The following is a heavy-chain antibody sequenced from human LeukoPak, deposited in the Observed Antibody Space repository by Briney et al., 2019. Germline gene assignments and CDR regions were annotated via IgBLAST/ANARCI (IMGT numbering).Heavy chain of an antibody. Sequence: PSETLSLTCTVSSGSISSGSYYWSWIRQHPGKGLEWIGYIYYSGSTYYNPSLKSRVTMSIDTSKTQFSLNLSSVTAADTAVYYCARGNWGSGSFDYWGQGTLVTVSS. CDR2: IYYSGST. D-gene: IGHD7-27*01. CDR1: SGSISSGSYY. J-gene: IGHJ4*02. CDR3: ARGNWGSGSFDY. V-gene: IGHV4-31*03.